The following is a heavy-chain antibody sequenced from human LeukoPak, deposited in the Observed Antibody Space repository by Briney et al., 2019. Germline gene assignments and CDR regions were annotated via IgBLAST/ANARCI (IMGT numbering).Heavy chain of an antibody. D-gene: IGHD3-22*01. CDR3: ARAWDSGYYSHFDY. Sequence: SQTLSLTCTVSGGSISSGGYYWSWIRQHPGTGLEWIGYIYYSGSTYYNPSLKSRVTISVDTSKNQFSLKLSSVTAADTAVYYCARAWDSGYYSHFDYWGQGTLVTVSS. J-gene: IGHJ4*02. CDR2: IYYSGST. CDR1: GGSISSGGYY. V-gene: IGHV4-31*03.